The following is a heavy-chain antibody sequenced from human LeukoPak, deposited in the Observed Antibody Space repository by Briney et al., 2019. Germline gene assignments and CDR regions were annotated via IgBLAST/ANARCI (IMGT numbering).Heavy chain of an antibody. V-gene: IGHV1-69*05. Sequence: WASVNVSCKASGGTVNSYAISWVRQAPGQGLEWMGGIIPIFGTANYAQKFQGRVTITTDESTSTAYMELSSLRSEDTAVYYCARGGYSYGPMDVWGKGTTVTVSS. CDR2: IIPIFGTA. CDR3: ARGGYSYGPMDV. D-gene: IGHD5-18*01. CDR1: GGTVNSYA. J-gene: IGHJ6*04.